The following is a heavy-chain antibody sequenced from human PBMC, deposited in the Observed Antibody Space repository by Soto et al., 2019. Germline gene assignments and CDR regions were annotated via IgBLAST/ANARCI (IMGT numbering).Heavy chain of an antibody. J-gene: IGHJ4*02. CDR1: GFTFSSYA. CDR2: ISGSGGST. V-gene: IGHV3-23*01. CDR3: AKASGWFGEFDY. D-gene: IGHD3-10*01. Sequence: EVQLLESGGGLVQPGGSLRLSCAASGFTFSSYAMSWVRQAPGKGLEWVSAISGSGGSTYYADSVKGRFTISRDNSKNTLYLQMNSLRAEETAVYYCAKASGWFGEFDYWCQGTLVTVSS.